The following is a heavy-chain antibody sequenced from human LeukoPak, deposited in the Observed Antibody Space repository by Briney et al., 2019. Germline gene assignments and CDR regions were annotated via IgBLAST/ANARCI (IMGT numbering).Heavy chain of an antibody. J-gene: IGHJ4*02. D-gene: IGHD4-17*01. CDR1: GGSFSGYY. CDR2: INHSGST. V-gene: IGHV4-34*01. Sequence: KPSETLSLTCAVYGGSFSGYYWSWIRQPPGKGLEWIGDINHSGSTNYNPSLKSRVTISVDTYKNQFSLKLSSVTAADTAVYYCARVGYEAWREYGDPFDYWGQGTLVTVSS. CDR3: ARVGYEAWREYGDPFDY.